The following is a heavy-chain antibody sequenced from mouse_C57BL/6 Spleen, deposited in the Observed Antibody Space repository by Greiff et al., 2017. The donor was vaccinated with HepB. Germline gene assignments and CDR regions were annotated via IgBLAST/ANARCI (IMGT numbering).Heavy chain of an antibody. CDR3: ARSVYYGNHWYFDV. J-gene: IGHJ1*03. V-gene: IGHV1-39*01. Sequence: EVQLQQSGPELVKPGASVKISCKASGYSFTDYNMNWVKQSNGKSLEWIGVINPNYGTTSYNQKFKGKATLTVDQSSSTADMQLNSLTSEDSAVYYCARSVYYGNHWYFDVWGTGTTVTVSS. CDR1: GYSFTDYN. D-gene: IGHD2-1*01. CDR2: INPNYGTT.